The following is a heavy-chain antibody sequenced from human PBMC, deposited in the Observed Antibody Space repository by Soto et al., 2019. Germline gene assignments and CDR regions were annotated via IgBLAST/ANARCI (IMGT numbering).Heavy chain of an antibody. CDR1: GGTFSSYA. J-gene: IGHJ6*02. V-gene: IGHV1-69*12. CDR3: GRESRDFDGYYYYYYYGNAF. D-gene: IGHD3-9*01. CDR2: IIPIFGTA. Sequence: QVQLVQSGAEVKKPGSSVKVSCKASGGTFSSYAISWVRQAPGQGLEWMGGIIPIFGTANYAQKFQGRVTITAGESTSIAYMERSSGGAADTAVYYCGRESRDFDGYYYYYYYGNAFWVRGTTVTVSS.